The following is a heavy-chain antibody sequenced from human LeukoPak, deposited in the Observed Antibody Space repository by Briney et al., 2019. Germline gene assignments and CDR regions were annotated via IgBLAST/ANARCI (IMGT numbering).Heavy chain of an antibody. CDR2: IIPIFGTA. CDR3: ARDRDSGGYYGYPTGAFDI. V-gene: IGHV1-69*06. D-gene: IGHD1-26*01. CDR1: GGTFSSYA. Sequence: SVKVSCKASGGTFSSYAISWVRQAPGQGLEWMGGIIPIFGTANYAQKFQGRVTITADKSTSTAYMELSSLRSEDTAVYYCARDRDSGGYYGYPTGAFDIWGQGTMVTVSS. J-gene: IGHJ3*02.